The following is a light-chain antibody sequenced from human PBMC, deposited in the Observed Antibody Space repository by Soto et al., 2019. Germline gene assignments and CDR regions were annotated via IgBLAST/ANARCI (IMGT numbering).Light chain of an antibody. Sequence: TNCRGSMPGSPVDQVQLACWSSQNIYSNLGWYQQRPGQAPRLIIYRASARPTGITARFSGSESGTDFTLTISSLQAEDVAVYYCQQYFSTPPLTFGGGTKVDI. J-gene: IGKJ4*01. CDR1: QNIYSN. CDR3: QQYFSTPPLT. CDR2: RAS. V-gene: IGKV3-15*01.